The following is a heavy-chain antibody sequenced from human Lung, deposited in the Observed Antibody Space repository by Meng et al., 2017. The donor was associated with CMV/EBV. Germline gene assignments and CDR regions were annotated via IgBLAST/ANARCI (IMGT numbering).Heavy chain of an antibody. Sequence: SXTXSLXCTVSGGSISSRTYYWAWLRQPPGKGLDWIGSVYYSGSPHYNPSLKSRVTISVDTSKNQFSLTLRSVTAADTAVYYCARDAPGRSGDAFSLWGQGTXV. CDR3: ARDAPGRSGDAFSL. CDR1: GGSISSRTYY. D-gene: IGHD1-26*01. CDR2: VYYSGSP. J-gene: IGHJ3*01. V-gene: IGHV4-39*07.